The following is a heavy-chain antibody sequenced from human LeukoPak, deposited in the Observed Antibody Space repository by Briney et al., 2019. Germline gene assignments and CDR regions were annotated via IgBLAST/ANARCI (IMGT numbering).Heavy chain of an antibody. J-gene: IGHJ5*02. CDR1: GGSISSSSYY. V-gene: IGHV4-39*01. CDR3: ARQGYDFWSGYFTVGFDP. D-gene: IGHD3-3*01. Sequence: SETLSLTCTVSGGSISSSSYYWGWLRQPPGKGLEWIGSIYYSGSTYYNPSLKSRVTISVDTSKNQVSLKLSSVTAADTAVYYCARQGYDFWSGYFTVGFDPWGQGTLVTVSS. CDR2: IYYSGST.